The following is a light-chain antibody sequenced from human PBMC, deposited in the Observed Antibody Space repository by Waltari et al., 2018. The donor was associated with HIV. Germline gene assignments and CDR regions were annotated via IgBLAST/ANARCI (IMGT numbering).Light chain of an antibody. CDR1: SSDVGSYNR. J-gene: IGLJ2*01. V-gene: IGLV2-18*02. CDR2: EVS. Sequence: QSALTQPPSVSGSPGQSVTISCTGTSSDVGSYNRVSWYQQPPGTAPKLMIYEVSNRPSGCPDRFSGSKSGNTASLTISGLQAEDEADYYCSSYTSSSTFVFGGGTKLTVL. CDR3: SSYTSSSTFV.